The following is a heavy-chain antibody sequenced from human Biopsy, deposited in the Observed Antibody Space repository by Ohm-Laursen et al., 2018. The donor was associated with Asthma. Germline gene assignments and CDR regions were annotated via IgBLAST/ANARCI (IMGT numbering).Heavy chain of an antibody. CDR1: SGSGGYMRSGNYY. J-gene: IGHJ6*02. V-gene: IGHV4-39*01. CDR3: VRGSSSWHHGPFHYYYGLDV. Sequence: GTLSLTCSLSSGSGGYMRSGNYYWGWIRQPPGKGLEWIGSIYYSGTTYYNPSLESRVTVSADATKNQFSLKLTSVTAADTAVYYCVRGSSSWHHGPFHYYYGLDVWGQRTTATVSS. CDR2: IYYSGTT. D-gene: IGHD6-13*01.